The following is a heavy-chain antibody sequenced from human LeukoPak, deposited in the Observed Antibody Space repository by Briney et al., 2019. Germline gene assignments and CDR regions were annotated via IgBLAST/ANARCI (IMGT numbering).Heavy chain of an antibody. D-gene: IGHD4-23*01. CDR3: ARVGDTVVTSNDAFDI. CDR2: INPNSGGT. Sequence: GASVTVSCKASGYTFTDYYMHWVRQAPGQGLEWMGWINPNSGGTNYAQKFQGRVTMTRDTSISTAYMELSRLRSDDTAVYYCARVGDTVVTSNDAFDIWGQGTMVTVSS. CDR1: GYTFTDYY. V-gene: IGHV1-2*02. J-gene: IGHJ3*02.